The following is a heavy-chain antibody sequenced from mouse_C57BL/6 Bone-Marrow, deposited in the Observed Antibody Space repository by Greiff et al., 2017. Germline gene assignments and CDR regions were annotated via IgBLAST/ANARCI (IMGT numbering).Heavy chain of an antibody. D-gene: IGHD1-1*01. V-gene: IGHV1-55*01. Sequence: QVQLQQSGPELVKPGASVKMSCKASGYSFTSYWITWVKQRPGQGLEWIGVIYPGSGSTNYNEKFKSKATLTVDTSSSTAYMQLSSLTSEDSAVYYCATTTVVEEAAGFAYWGQGTRVTVSA. J-gene: IGHJ3*01. CDR3: ATTTVVEEAAGFAY. CDR1: GYSFTSYW. CDR2: IYPGSGST.